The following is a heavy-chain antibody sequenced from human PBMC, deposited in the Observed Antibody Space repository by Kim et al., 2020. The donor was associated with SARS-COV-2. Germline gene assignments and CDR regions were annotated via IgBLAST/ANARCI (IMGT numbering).Heavy chain of an antibody. D-gene: IGHD3-22*01. V-gene: IGHV3-11*01. Sequence: KGRFTISRDNAKNSLYLKMNSLRAEDTAVYYCARDRQGHDYDSSGYHWFDPWGQGTLVTVSS. CDR3: ARDRQGHDYDSSGYHWFDP. J-gene: IGHJ5*02.